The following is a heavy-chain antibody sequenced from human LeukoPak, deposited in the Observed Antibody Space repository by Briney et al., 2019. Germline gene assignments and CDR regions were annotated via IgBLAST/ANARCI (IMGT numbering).Heavy chain of an antibody. D-gene: IGHD2-21*02. CDR1: GFTFSSYW. V-gene: IGHV3-7*01. CDR2: IKQDGSEK. J-gene: IGHJ4*02. CDR3: ARDGPFVVVTAEDY. Sequence: GGSLRLSCAASGFTFSSYWMSWVRQAPGKGLEWVANIKQDGSEKYYVDSVKGRFTISRDNAKNSLYLQMNGLRAEDTAVYYCARDGPFVVVTAEDYWGQGTLVTVSS.